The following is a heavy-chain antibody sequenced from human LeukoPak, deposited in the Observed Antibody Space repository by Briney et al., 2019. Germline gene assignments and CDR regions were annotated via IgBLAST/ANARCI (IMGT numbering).Heavy chain of an antibody. Sequence: SETLSLTCTVSGGSISSYYWSWIRQPPGKGLEWIGYIYYSGSTNYNPSLKSRVTISVDTSKNQFSLKLSSVTAADTAVYYCARDLSIAAPEYYFDYWGQGALVTVSS. CDR1: GGSISSYY. CDR3: ARDLSIAAPEYYFDY. J-gene: IGHJ4*02. CDR2: IYYSGST. V-gene: IGHV4-59*01. D-gene: IGHD6-6*01.